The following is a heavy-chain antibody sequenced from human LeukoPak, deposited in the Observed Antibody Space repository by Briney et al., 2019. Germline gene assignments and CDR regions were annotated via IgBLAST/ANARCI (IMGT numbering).Heavy chain of an antibody. CDR3: ARTPNGIVVPAAMRFLGYYYMDV. J-gene: IGHJ6*03. CDR1: GGTFSSYA. Sequence: SVKVSCKASGGTFSSYAISWVRQAPGQGLEWMGGIIPIFGTANYAQKFQGRVTITTDESTSTAYMELSSLRSKDTAVYYCARTPNGIVVPAAMRFLGYYYMDVWGKGTTVTVSS. CDR2: IIPIFGTA. V-gene: IGHV1-69*05. D-gene: IGHD2-2*01.